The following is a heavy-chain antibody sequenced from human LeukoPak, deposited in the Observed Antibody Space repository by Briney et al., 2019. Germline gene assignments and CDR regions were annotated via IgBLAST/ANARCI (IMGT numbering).Heavy chain of an antibody. J-gene: IGHJ3*02. V-gene: IGHV1-8*01. D-gene: IGHD3-22*01. CDR2: MNPNSGNT. Sequence: ASVKVSCKASGYTFTSYDINWVRQATGQGLEWMGWMNPNSGNTGYAQKFQGRVTMTRNTSISTAYMELSSLRSEDTAVYYCASSSGYLALDAFDIWGQGRMVTVSS. CDR1: GYTFTSYD. CDR3: ASSSGYLALDAFDI.